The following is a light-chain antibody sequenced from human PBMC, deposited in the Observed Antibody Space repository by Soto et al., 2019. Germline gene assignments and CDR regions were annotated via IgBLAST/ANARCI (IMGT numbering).Light chain of an antibody. Sequence: DIVMTQSPDSLAVSLGEGATINCKSSQSLFSRSSSENSLAWYQHRPGHPPKLLIYWASTRESGVSDRFTGSGSRTDFTLTINSLQAEDVAVYYCQQYYSIPYSFGQGTKLEIK. J-gene: IGKJ2*01. CDR1: QSLFSRSSSENS. CDR3: QQYYSIPYS. V-gene: IGKV4-1*01. CDR2: WAS.